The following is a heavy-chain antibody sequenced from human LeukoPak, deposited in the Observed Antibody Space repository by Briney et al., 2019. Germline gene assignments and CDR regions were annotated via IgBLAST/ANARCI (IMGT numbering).Heavy chain of an antibody. CDR3: ARDSLSIR. Sequence: PSETLSLTCTVSGGSISSGSYYWNWIRQPAGKGLEWTGRIYTSGSTNYNPPLKSRITISVDTSKNQFSLKLSSVTAADTAVYYCARDSLSIRWGQGTLVTVSS. CDR1: GGSISSGSYY. V-gene: IGHV4-61*02. D-gene: IGHD3-3*02. CDR2: IYTSGST. J-gene: IGHJ4*02.